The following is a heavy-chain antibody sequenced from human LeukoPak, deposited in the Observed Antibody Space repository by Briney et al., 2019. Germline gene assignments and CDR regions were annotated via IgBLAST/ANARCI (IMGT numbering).Heavy chain of an antibody. V-gene: IGHV3-7*03. CDR3: AKGMALDYYGSGSFSSPLDY. D-gene: IGHD3-10*01. CDR1: GFTFSSYW. J-gene: IGHJ4*02. Sequence: PGGSLRLSCAASGFTFSSYWMSWVRQAPGKGLEWVANIKQDGSEKYYVDSVKGRFTISRDNSKNTLYLQMNSLRAEDTAVYYCAKGMALDYYGSGSFSSPLDYWGQGTLVTVSS. CDR2: IKQDGSEK.